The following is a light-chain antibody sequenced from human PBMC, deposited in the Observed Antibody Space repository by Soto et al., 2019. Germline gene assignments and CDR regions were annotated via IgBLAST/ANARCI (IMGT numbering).Light chain of an antibody. CDR3: QSYDSSLSRYV. Sequence: QSVLTHPPSVSGAPGQRVTISCTGSISNIGAGYDVHWYQQLPGTAPKLLIYGNSNRPSGVPDRFSGSKSGTSASLAITGLQAEDEADYYCQSYDSSLSRYVFGTGTKVTVL. J-gene: IGLJ1*01. CDR1: ISNIGAGYD. V-gene: IGLV1-40*01. CDR2: GNS.